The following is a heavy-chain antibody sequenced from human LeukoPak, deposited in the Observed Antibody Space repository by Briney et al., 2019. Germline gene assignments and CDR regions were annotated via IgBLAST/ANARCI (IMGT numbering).Heavy chain of an antibody. CDR3: ARDRGSYSSGWDDYYYYYYGMDV. Sequence: GGSLRLSCAVSGLTFSAYPLNWVRQAPGKGLEWVSSISSSSSYIYYADSVKGRFTISRDNAKNSLYLQMNSLRAEDTAVYYCARDRGSYSSGWDDYYYYYYGMDVWGQGTTVTVSS. J-gene: IGHJ6*02. V-gene: IGHV3-21*01. D-gene: IGHD6-19*01. CDR1: GLTFSAYP. CDR2: ISSSSSYI.